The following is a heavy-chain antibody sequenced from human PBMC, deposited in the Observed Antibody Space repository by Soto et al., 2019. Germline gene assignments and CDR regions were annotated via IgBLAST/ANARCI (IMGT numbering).Heavy chain of an antibody. CDR1: GVTFSSYA. Sequence: EVQLLESGGGLVQPGGSLRLSCAASGVTFSSYAMSWVRQAPGKGLEWVSAISGSGGSTYYADSVKGRFTISRDNSKNTLYLQMNSLRAEDTAVYYCAKDRRDPRYYYYYMDVWGKGTTVTVSS. CDR3: AKDRRDPRYYYYYMDV. J-gene: IGHJ6*03. CDR2: ISGSGGST. V-gene: IGHV3-23*01.